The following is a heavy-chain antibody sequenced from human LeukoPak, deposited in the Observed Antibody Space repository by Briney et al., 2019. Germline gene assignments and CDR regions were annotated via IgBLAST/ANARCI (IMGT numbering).Heavy chain of an antibody. V-gene: IGHV1-2*02. CDR3: AREDTYGEYRPFDY. CDR2: INPTSGVT. D-gene: IGHD5-18*01. J-gene: IGHJ4*02. Sequence: ASVKVSCKASGYTFTAYFIHWVRQAPGQGPEWMGWINPTSGVTKYAEVFQGRVTLTSDTSITTLYMELSSLTSDDTATYYCAREDTYGEYRPFDYWGQGTPVTVSS. CDR1: GYTFTAYF.